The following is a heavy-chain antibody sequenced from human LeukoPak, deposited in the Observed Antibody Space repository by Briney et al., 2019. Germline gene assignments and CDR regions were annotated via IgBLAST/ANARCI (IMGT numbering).Heavy chain of an antibody. CDR1: GSSISSYY. D-gene: IGHD3-10*01. CDR2: IYYSGST. V-gene: IGHV4-59*01. Sequence: SETLSLTCTVSGSSISSYYWSWIRQPPGKGLEWIGYIYYSGSTNYNPSLKSRVTISVDTSKNQFSLKLSSVTAADTAVYYCARAGGYYSYYYGMDVWGQGTTVTVSS. CDR3: ARAGGYYSYYYGMDV. J-gene: IGHJ6*02.